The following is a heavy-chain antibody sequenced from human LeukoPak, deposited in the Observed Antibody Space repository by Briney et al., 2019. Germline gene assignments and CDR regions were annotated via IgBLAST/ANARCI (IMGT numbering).Heavy chain of an antibody. J-gene: IGHJ4*02. D-gene: IGHD3-22*01. CDR3: ARVRDSSGSFDY. CDR1: GFTVSSNY. Sequence: GGSLRLSCAASGFTVSSNYMSWVRQAPGKGLEWVSIIFSDGTTFYAVSVKGRFTISRDNSKNTLYLQMNSLRAEDTAVYYCARVRDSSGSFDYWGQGTLVTVSS. V-gene: IGHV3-53*01. CDR2: IFSDGTT.